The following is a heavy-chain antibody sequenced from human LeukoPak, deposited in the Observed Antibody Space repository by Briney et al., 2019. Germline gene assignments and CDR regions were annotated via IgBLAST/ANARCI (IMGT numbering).Heavy chain of an antibody. CDR1: GFTFSSYA. CDR2: IRGSGGST. D-gene: IGHD3-10*01. CDR3: ARHLMVRGNFDY. J-gene: IGHJ4*02. V-gene: IGHV3-23*01. Sequence: GGSLRLSCAASGFTFSSYAMTWVRQAPGKGLEWVSAIRGSGGSTYYADSVKGRFTISRDNAKNTLYLQMNSLRAEDTAVYYCARHLMVRGNFDYWGQGTLVTVSS.